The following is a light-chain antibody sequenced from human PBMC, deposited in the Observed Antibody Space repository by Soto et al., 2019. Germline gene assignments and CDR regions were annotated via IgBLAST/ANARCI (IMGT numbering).Light chain of an antibody. CDR3: ASWDNSLNGLYV. Sequence: SAPTQPPPASGTPGQRVSISCSGSSSNIGSHPVNWYQQLAGTAPKLLRSGDNQRPSGVPDRFSGSKSGTSASLAISGLQSEDEAHYYCASWDNSLNGLYVFGTGTKVTVL. J-gene: IGLJ1*01. CDR2: GDN. CDR1: SSNIGSHP. V-gene: IGLV1-44*01.